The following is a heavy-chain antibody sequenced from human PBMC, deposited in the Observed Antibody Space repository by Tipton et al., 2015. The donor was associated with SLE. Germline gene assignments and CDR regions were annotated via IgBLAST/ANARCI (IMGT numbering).Heavy chain of an antibody. D-gene: IGHD3-10*01. V-gene: IGHV4-59*12. J-gene: IGHJ6*03. CDR1: GGSISNYY. CDR3: AREGAEKVRTSYYYYMDV. Sequence: TLSLTCSVSGGSISNYYWSWIRQPPGKGLEWIGYVSYSGTTNYNPSLKSRVSISVDTSKNQFSLMLSSVTAADTAVYYCAREGAEKVRTSYYYYMDVWGKGTTVTISS. CDR2: VSYSGTT.